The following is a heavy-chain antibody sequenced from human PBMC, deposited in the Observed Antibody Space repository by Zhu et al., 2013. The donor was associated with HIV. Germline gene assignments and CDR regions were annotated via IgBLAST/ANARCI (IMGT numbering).Heavy chain of an antibody. Sequence: QVQLVQSGAEVKKPGSSVKVSCKASGGTFSSYAISWVRQAPGQGLEWMGGIIPMFGTANYAQKFQGRVTITADESTSTAYMQLSSLRSEDTAVYYCARDHNSGYYSVFDYWGQGPWSPS. CDR3: ARDHNSGYYSVFDY. V-gene: IGHV1-69*01. CDR2: IIPMFGTA. CDR1: GGTFSSYA. J-gene: IGHJ4*02. D-gene: IGHD3-22*01.